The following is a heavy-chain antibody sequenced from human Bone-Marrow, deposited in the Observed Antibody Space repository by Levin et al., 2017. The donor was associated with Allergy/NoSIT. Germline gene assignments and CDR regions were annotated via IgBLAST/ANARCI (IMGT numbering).Heavy chain of an antibody. V-gene: IGHV3-23*01. Sequence: GESLKISCGVSGITFRNYAMTWVRQAPGEGLAWVSTISGNGDETFYLDSVKGRFTISRDNSKSIFYLQMNSLRADDTAVYYCAKGGHLSHFDSWGQGTLVTVSS. J-gene: IGHJ4*02. CDR3: AKGGHLSHFDS. D-gene: IGHD2-15*01. CDR2: ISGNGDET. CDR1: GITFRNYA.